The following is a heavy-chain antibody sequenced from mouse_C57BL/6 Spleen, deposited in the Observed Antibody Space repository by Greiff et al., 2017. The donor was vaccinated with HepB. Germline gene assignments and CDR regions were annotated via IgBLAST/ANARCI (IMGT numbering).Heavy chain of an antibody. D-gene: IGHD1-1*01. CDR1: GYTFTDYE. CDR3: TRYYEKYYFDY. Sequence: VQLQQSGAELVRPGASVTLSCKASGYTFTDYEMHWVKQTPVHGLEWIGAIDPETGGTAYNQKFKGKAILTADKSSSTAYMELRSLTSEDSAVYYCTRYYEKYYFDYWGQGTTLTVSS. V-gene: IGHV1-15*01. CDR2: IDPETGGT. J-gene: IGHJ2*01.